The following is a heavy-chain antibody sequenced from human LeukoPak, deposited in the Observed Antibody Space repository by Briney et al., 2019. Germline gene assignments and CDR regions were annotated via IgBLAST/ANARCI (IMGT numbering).Heavy chain of an antibody. J-gene: IGHJ4*02. D-gene: IGHD2-8*01. Sequence: GGSLRLSCAASGFTFSSYWMSWVRQAPGKGLEWVANIKQDGSEKYYVDSVKGRFTISRDNAKNSLYLQMNSLRAEDTAVYYCARVAPEGIIVLMVYALYYFDYWGQGTLVTVSS. CDR2: IKQDGSEK. CDR1: GFTFSSYW. CDR3: ARVAPEGIIVLMVYALYYFDY. V-gene: IGHV3-7*01.